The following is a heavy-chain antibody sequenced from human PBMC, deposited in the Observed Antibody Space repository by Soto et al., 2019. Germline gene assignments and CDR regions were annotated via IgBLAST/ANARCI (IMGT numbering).Heavy chain of an antibody. Sequence: GXSGKVSFKASGGTFSSYAISWGRQAPGQGLEWMGGIIPIFGTANYAQKFQGRVTITADESTSTAYMELSSLRSEDTAVYYCAREYYYDSSGFLWGQGTLVTVYS. CDR3: AREYYYDSSGFL. J-gene: IGHJ4*02. CDR2: IIPIFGTA. V-gene: IGHV1-69*13. D-gene: IGHD3-22*01. CDR1: GGTFSSYA.